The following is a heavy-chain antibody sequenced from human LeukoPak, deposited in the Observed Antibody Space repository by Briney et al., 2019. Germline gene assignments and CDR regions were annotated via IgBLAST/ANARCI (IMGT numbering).Heavy chain of an antibody. D-gene: IGHD6-19*01. V-gene: IGHV3-7*01. CDR1: GFTFSGYW. CDR2: IKEDGSEK. CDR3: ARVGSGWYAWDY. Sequence: PGGSLRLSCAASGFTFSGYWMSWVRQAPGKGLEWVANIKEDGSEKYYVDSVKGRFTISRDNAKNSLYLQMNSLRAEDTAVFFCARVGSGWYAWDYWGQGTLVTVSS. J-gene: IGHJ4*02.